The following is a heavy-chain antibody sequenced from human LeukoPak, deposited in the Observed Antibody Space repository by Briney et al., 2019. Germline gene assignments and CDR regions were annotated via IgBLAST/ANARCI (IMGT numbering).Heavy chain of an antibody. D-gene: IGHD3-10*01. V-gene: IGHV1-24*01. Sequence: ASVKVSCKVSGYTLTELSMHWVRQAPGKGLEWMGGFDPEDGETIYAQKFQGRVTMTEDTSTDTAYMDLSSLRSEDTAVYYCATDGGPYGSGTYFDYWGQGTLVTVSS. CDR2: FDPEDGET. CDR1: GYTLTELS. CDR3: ATDGGPYGSGTYFDY. J-gene: IGHJ4*02.